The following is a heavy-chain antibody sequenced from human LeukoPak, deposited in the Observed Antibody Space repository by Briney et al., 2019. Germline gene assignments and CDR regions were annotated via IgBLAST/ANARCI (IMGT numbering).Heavy chain of an antibody. J-gene: IGHJ5*02. CDR3: AKDTYYDFWSGYNWFDP. D-gene: IGHD3-3*01. V-gene: IGHV3-23*01. Sequence: GGSLRLSCAASGFTFSSYAMSWVRQAPGKGLEWVSAISGSGGSTYYADSVKGRFTISRDNSKNTLYLQMNSLRAEDTAVYYCAKDTYYDFWSGYNWFDPWGQGTLVTVSS. CDR2: ISGSGGST. CDR1: GFTFSSYA.